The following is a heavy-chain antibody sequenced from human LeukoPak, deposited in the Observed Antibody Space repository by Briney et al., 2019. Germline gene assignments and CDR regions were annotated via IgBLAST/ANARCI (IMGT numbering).Heavy chain of an antibody. V-gene: IGHV3-30*18. D-gene: IGHD6-13*01. CDR2: ISYDGSNK. J-gene: IGHJ4*02. Sequence: PGRSLRLSCAASGFTFSSYGMHWVRQAPGKGLEWVAVISYDGSNKYYADSVEGRFTISRDNSKNTLYLQMNSLRAEDTAVYYCAKESSSSWLDYWGQGTLVTVSS. CDR1: GFTFSSYG. CDR3: AKESSSSWLDY.